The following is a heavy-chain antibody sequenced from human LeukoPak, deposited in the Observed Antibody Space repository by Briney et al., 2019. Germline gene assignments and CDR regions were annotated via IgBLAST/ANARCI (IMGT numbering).Heavy chain of an antibody. CDR2: IIPIFGTA. CDR1: GGTFSSYA. CDR3: ARDLKGYDFWSGYYLY. Sequence: SVTVSCKASGGTFSSYAISWVRQAPGQGLEWMGGIIPIFGTANYAQKFQGRVTMTTDTSTSTAYMELRSLRSDDTAVYYCARDLKGYDFWSGYYLYWGQGTLVTVSS. V-gene: IGHV1-69*05. D-gene: IGHD3-3*01. J-gene: IGHJ4*02.